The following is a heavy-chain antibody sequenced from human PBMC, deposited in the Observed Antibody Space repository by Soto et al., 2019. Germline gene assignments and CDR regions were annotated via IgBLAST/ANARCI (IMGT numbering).Heavy chain of an antibody. J-gene: IGHJ6*02. CDR1: GYTFTSHG. V-gene: IGHV1-18*01. Sequence: QVQLVQSGAEMKKPGASVKVSCKASGYTFTSHGITWVRQAPGQGLEWMGWISTYNGNTNYAQKLQGRVTLTTDTSTSTAYMELRSLRSDDAAVYYCARGASCTSTSCYDYFHYGMDVWGQGTTVTVSS. CDR3: ARGASCTSTSCYDYFHYGMDV. CDR2: ISTYNGNT. D-gene: IGHD2-2*01.